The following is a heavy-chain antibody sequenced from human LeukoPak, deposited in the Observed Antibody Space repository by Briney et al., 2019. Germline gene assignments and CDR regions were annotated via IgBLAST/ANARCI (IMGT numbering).Heavy chain of an antibody. CDR3: VRGIDTTGYFNC. V-gene: IGHV7-4-1*02. J-gene: IGHJ4*02. Sequence: ASVKVSCKASGYTFSTYPLNWVRQAPGQGLEWMGWINTNTGSPTYAQGLTGRFVFSLDTSVSTAFLQISSLKAEDSALYYCVRGIDTTGYFNCWGQGTLVTVSS. D-gene: IGHD3-22*01. CDR1: GYTFSTYP. CDR2: INTNTGSP.